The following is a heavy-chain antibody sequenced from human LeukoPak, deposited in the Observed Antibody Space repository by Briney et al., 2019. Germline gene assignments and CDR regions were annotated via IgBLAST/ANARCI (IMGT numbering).Heavy chain of an antibody. V-gene: IGHV1-18*01. D-gene: IGHD6-13*01. Sequence: ASVKVSCKASGYTFTSYGISWVRQAPGQGLEWMGWISTYNETTNYAQKFQGRLSMTTDTSTSTAYMELRSLRSDDTAVYYCARADRQQLVTYFDYWGQGTLVTVSS. CDR1: GYTFTSYG. J-gene: IGHJ4*02. CDR3: ARADRQQLVTYFDY. CDR2: ISTYNETT.